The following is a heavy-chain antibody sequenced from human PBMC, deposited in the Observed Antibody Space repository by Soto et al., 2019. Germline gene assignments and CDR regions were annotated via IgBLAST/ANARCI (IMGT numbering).Heavy chain of an antibody. V-gene: IGHV4-4*02. J-gene: IGHJ4*02. CDR3: ATHRSPTVTPFFY. CDR1: SGSISSSNW. Sequence: TLSLTCAVSSGSISSSNWWSWVRQPPGKGLEWIGEIYHSGSTNYNPSLKSRVTISVDKSKNQFSLKLSSVTAADTAVYYCATHRSPTVTPFFYWGQGTLVTVSS. D-gene: IGHD4-17*01. CDR2: IYHSGST.